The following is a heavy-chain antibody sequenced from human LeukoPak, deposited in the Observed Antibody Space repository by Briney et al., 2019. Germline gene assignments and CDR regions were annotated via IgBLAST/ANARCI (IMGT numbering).Heavy chain of an antibody. Sequence: SETLSLTCSVSGGSISSSSYYWGWIRQPPGKGLEWIGSIYYSGSTYYNPSPKSRVTISVDTSKNQFSLKLSSVTAAGTAVYYCARETTGYSSRSYYYYYMDVWGKGTTVTISS. V-gene: IGHV4-39*07. CDR2: IYYSGST. J-gene: IGHJ6*03. CDR1: GGSISSSSYY. CDR3: ARETTGYSSRSYYYYYMDV. D-gene: IGHD6-13*01.